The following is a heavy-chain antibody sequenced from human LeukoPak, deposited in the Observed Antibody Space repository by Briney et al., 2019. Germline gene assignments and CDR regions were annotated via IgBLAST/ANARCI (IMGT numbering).Heavy chain of an antibody. D-gene: IGHD6-13*01. J-gene: IGHJ2*01. CDR2: MIPILGIA. Sequence: ASVKVSCKASGGTFSSYTISWLRQAPGQGLEWMGRMIPILGIANYAQKFQGRVTITADKSTSTAYMELSSLRSEDTAVYYCARDHGASAAAAVRYFDLWGRGTLVIVSS. V-gene: IGHV1-69*04. CDR3: ARDHGASAAAAVRYFDL. CDR1: GGTFSSYT.